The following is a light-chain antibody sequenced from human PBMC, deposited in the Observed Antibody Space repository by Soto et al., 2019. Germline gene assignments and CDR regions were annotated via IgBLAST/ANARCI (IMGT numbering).Light chain of an antibody. CDR2: TAS. J-gene: IGKJ2*01. CDR3: RERYSTSYS. V-gene: IGKV1-39*01. CDR1: QSINSY. Sequence: DIQMTQSPSSLSAFVGDRVTITCRASQSINSYLNWYQQKPGKAPKLLIYTASNLQSRVPSRFSGSGSGTDFTLPISSLQPEDFATYYCRERYSTSYSFGQGTKLEIK.